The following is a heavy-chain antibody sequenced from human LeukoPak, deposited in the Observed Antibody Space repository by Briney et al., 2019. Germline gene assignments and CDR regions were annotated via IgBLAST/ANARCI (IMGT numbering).Heavy chain of an antibody. Sequence: ASVKVSCKASGYTFTSYGISWVRQAPGQGLEWMGWISAYNGNTNYAQKLQGRVTMTTDTSTSTAYMELRSLRSDDTAVYYCANTRMYYESSGWNYGMDVWGQGTTVTVSS. CDR2: ISAYNGNT. CDR1: GYTFTSYG. J-gene: IGHJ6*02. V-gene: IGHV1-18*01. CDR3: ANTRMYYESSGWNYGMDV. D-gene: IGHD3-22*01.